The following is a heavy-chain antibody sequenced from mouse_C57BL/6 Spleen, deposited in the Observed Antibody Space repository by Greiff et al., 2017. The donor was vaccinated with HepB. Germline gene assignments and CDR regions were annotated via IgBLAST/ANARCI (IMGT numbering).Heavy chain of an antibody. D-gene: IGHD2-2*01. V-gene: IGHV1-4*01. CDR3: AGYEEGYYAMDY. Sequence: QVQLQQSGAELARPGASVKMSCKASGYTFTSYTMHWVKQRPGQGLEWIGYINPSSGYTKYNQKFKDKATLTADKSSSTAYMQLSSLTSEDSAVYYCAGYEEGYYAMDYWGQGTSVTVSS. J-gene: IGHJ4*01. CDR2: INPSSGYT. CDR1: GYTFTSYT.